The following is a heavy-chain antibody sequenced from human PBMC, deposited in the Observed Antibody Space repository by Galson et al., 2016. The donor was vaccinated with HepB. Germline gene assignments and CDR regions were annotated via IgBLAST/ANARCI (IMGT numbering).Heavy chain of an antibody. D-gene: IGHD6-19*01. J-gene: IGHJ4*02. V-gene: IGHV1-69*10. CDR2: IVPMFDIV. Sequence: SVKVSCKASGGTFITYAVSWVRQAPGQGLEWMGGIVPMFDIVKYAENFQGRVTLTADKSTSTAYMELSSLRSQDTAVYYCARESGWKLDYWGQGTLVTVSS. CDR1: GGTFITYA. CDR3: ARESGWKLDY.